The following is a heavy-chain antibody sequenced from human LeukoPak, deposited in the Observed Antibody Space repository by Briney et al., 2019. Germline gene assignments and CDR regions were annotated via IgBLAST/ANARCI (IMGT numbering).Heavy chain of an antibody. CDR3: ARDQVECTGGTCQSRVGFEF. D-gene: IGHD2-8*02. Sequence: SSETLSLTCTVSGDSISNGVKYWSWIRQHPGRGLEWIGYIYHSGRSYYNPSLKSRITMSVDTSKNQFSLNLSSMTAADTAVYYCARDQVECTGGTCQSRVGFEFWGQGTLVTVSS. CDR2: IYHSGRS. V-gene: IGHV4-31*03. CDR1: GDSISNGVKY. J-gene: IGHJ4*02.